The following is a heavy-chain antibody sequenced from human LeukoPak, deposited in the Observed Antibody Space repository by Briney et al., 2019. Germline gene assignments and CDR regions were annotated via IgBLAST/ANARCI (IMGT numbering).Heavy chain of an antibody. CDR3: AKVANYGDPRYYGMDV. J-gene: IGHJ6*02. CDR2: ISYDGSNK. D-gene: IGHD4-17*01. V-gene: IGHV3-30*18. CDR1: GFSFSSYG. Sequence: GGSLRLSRAASGFSFSSYGMHWVRQAPGKGLEWVAVISYDGSNKYYADSVKGRFTISRDNSKNTLYLQMNSLRAEDTAVYYCAKVANYGDPRYYGMDVWGQGTTVTVSS.